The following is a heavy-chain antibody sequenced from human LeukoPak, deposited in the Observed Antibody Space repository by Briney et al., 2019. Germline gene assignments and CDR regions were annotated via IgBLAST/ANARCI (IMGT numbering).Heavy chain of an antibody. CDR1: GYTFTIYY. CDR3: ARDSPRITMVRGALPGY. CDR2: INPSGGST. V-gene: IGHV1-46*01. D-gene: IGHD3-10*01. Sequence: ASVKVSCKASGYTFTIYYTHWVRQAPGQGLEWMGIINPSGGSTSYAQKFQGRVTMTRDTSTSTVYMELSSLRSEDTAVYYCARDSPRITMVRGALPGYWGQGTLVTVSS. J-gene: IGHJ4*02.